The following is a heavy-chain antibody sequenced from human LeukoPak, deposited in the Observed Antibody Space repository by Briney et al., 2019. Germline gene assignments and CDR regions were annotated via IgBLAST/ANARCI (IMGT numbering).Heavy chain of an antibody. Sequence: GRSLRLSCAASGFTFSSYGMHWVRQAPGKGLEWVAVISYDGSHKYSADSVKGRFTISRDNSKKTLYLQMNSLRDEDTAVYYCAKADRGWGVITKDWGQGTLVTVSS. CDR1: GFTFSSYG. CDR3: AKADRGWGVITKD. V-gene: IGHV3-30*18. J-gene: IGHJ4*02. D-gene: IGHD3-10*01. CDR2: ISYDGSHK.